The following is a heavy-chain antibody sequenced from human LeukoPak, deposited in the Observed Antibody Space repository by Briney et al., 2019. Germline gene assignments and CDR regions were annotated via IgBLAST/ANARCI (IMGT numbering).Heavy chain of an antibody. CDR2: INSDGSST. Sequence: GGSLRLSCAASGFTFSSYWMRWVRQAPGRGLGWVSRINSDGSSTSYADSVKGRLTISRDNAKNTLYLQMNSLRAEDTAVYYCARGGSSSWYGSWGQGTLATVSS. J-gene: IGHJ4*02. CDR3: ARGGSSSWYGS. D-gene: IGHD6-13*01. CDR1: GFTFSSYW. V-gene: IGHV3-74*01.